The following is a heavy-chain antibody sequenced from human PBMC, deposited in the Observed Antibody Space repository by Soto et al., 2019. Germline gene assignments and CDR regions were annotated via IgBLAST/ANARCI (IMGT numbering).Heavy chain of an antibody. D-gene: IGHD2-2*01. CDR1: GSTFSSYT. Sequence: QVQLVQSGAEVKKPGSSVKVSCKASGSTFSSYTITWVRQAPGQGLEWMGRNIPICDLPIYAQKFQGRVTITADKATSTAYMELSSLKSEDTAVYYCARDEAADELVPAAINAMDVWGQGTTVIVSS. V-gene: IGHV1-69*08. CDR2: NIPICDLP. J-gene: IGHJ6*02. CDR3: ARDEAADELVPAAINAMDV.